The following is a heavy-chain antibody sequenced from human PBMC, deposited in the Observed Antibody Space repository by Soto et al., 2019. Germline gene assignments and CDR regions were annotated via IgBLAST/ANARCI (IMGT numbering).Heavy chain of an antibody. J-gene: IGHJ3*02. D-gene: IGHD4-17*01. Sequence: GASVKVSCKASGYSFTNYGITWVRQAPGQGFEWMGWISAYNGDTKYAQKLQGRVTMTTDTSTSTAYMELSSLRSEDTAVYYCARDLSGDYVAFDIWGQGTMVTVSS. CDR2: ISAYNGDT. CDR3: ARDLSGDYVAFDI. V-gene: IGHV1-18*01. CDR1: GYSFTNYG.